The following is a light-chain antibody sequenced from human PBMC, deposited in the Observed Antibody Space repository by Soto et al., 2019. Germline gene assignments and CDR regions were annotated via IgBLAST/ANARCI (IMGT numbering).Light chain of an antibody. V-gene: IGKV1-5*01. J-gene: IGKJ1*01. CDR1: QSISSW. CDR3: QQYNSYLWT. Sequence: DIQRTQSPSTLSVSVGDRVTITCRASQSISSWLAWYQQKPGKAPKLLIYDASSLESGVPSRFSGSGSGTEFTLTISSLQPDDFATYYCQQYNSYLWTFGQGTKVDIK. CDR2: DAS.